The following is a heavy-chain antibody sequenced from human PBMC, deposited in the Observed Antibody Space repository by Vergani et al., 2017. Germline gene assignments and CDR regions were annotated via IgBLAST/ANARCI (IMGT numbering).Heavy chain of an antibody. V-gene: IGHV3-33*01. CDR3: ARDLGTINRYFDY. CDR2: IWSDGSNK. D-gene: IGHD2/OR15-2a*01. Sequence: QVQLVESGGGVVQPGRSLRLSCAASGFIFSNYDMHWVRQAPGKGLEWVAVIWSDGSNKYYADSMKGQFTISRDNSKNTLYLQMNSLRAEETAVYYCARDLGTINRYFDYWGQGTLVTVSS. CDR1: GFIFSNYD. J-gene: IGHJ4*02.